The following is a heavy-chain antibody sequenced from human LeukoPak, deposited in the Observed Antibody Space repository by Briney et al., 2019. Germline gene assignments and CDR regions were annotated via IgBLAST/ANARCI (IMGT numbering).Heavy chain of an antibody. Sequence: PGGSLRLSCAASGLTFSDYSMSWIRQAPGKGLEWVSHISSGGSAIYYADSVKGRFTISRDNAKNSLYLQMNSLRAEDTAVYYCARRVSVGEPYDSWGQGTLVTVSS. CDR1: GLTFSDYS. V-gene: IGHV3-11*01. CDR3: ARRVSVGEPYDS. CDR2: ISSGGSAI. J-gene: IGHJ4*02. D-gene: IGHD3-16*01.